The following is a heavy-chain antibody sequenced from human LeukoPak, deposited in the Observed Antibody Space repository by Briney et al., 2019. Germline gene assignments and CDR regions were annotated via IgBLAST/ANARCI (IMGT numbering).Heavy chain of an antibody. CDR3: ARWNHVLVDFDY. CDR1: GGSVSSHY. D-gene: IGHD1-14*01. V-gene: IGHV4-4*07. J-gene: IGHJ4*02. CDR2: IEATGST. Sequence: SETLSLTCTVSGGSVSSHYWTWVRQPAGKGLEWIGRIEATGSTNYNPSLKSRVTMSIDTTKNQFSLNLRSVTAADTAVYYCARWNHVLVDFDYWGQGTLVTVSS.